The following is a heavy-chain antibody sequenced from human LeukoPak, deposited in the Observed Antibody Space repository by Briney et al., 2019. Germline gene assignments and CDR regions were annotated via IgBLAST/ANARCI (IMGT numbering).Heavy chain of an antibody. V-gene: IGHV3-30*18. CDR3: AKDRQWGYIAVAGREPSNFDY. D-gene: IGHD6-19*01. CDR2: ISYDGSNK. Sequence: GGSLRLSCAASGFTFSSYGMHWVRQAPGKGLEWVAVISYDGSNKYYADSVKGRFTISRDNSKNTLYLQMNSLRAEDTAVYYCAKDRQWGYIAVAGREPSNFDYWGQGTLVTVSS. CDR1: GFTFSSYG. J-gene: IGHJ4*02.